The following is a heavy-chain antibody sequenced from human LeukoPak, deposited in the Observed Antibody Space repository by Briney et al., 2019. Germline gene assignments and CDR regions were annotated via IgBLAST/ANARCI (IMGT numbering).Heavy chain of an antibody. CDR3: AKDLLMYNWNYYFDY. Sequence: GGSLRLSCAASELTFSNYAMHWVRQAPGKGLEWVAVISYDGINKYYADSVKGRFTISRDNSKNTLYLQMNSLRTEDTAVYYCAKDLLMYNWNYYFDYWGQGTLVTVSS. CDR1: ELTFSNYA. CDR2: ISYDGINK. J-gene: IGHJ4*02. V-gene: IGHV3-30*04. D-gene: IGHD1-7*01.